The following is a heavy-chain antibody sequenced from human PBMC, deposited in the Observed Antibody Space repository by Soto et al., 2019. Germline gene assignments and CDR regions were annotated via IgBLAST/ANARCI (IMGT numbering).Heavy chain of an antibody. D-gene: IGHD4-17*01. Sequence: SETLSLTCSVSGASITSYYWSWIRQSAGEGLQWIGRVYARGATNYNPSLKSRVTISGDTSKNQFSLKLTSVTAADTAVYYCARPSGDDFFYYGMDVWGHGTTVTVSS. CDR2: VYARGAT. CDR1: GASITSYY. J-gene: IGHJ6*02. CDR3: ARPSGDDFFYYGMDV. V-gene: IGHV4-4*07.